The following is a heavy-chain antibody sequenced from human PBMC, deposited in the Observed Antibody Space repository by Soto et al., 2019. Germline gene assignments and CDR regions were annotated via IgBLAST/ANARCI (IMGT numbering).Heavy chain of an antibody. CDR3: ATDTARTYYYGMDV. J-gene: IGHJ6*02. CDR1: GYSFTSYW. Sequence: GESLKISCKGSGYSFTSYWIGLVRQMPGKGLEWMGIIYPGDSDARYSPSFEGQVTISVDKSTSTAYLQWSSLKASDTAMYYCATDTARTYYYGMDVWGQGTTVTSP. V-gene: IGHV5-51*01. CDR2: IYPGDSDA. D-gene: IGHD5-18*01.